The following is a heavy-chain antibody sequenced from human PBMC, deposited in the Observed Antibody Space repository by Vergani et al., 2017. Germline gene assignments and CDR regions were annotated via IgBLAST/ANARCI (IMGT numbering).Heavy chain of an antibody. V-gene: IGHV1-46*03. Sequence: QVQVVQSGAEVKKSGASVKVSCKTSEYTFSNYYMHWVRQAPGQGLEWMGIINPSGGHTNYAQKFQGRVTMTRDTSTSTVCMELSSLRSEDTAIYYCARGDYGILTGYRYWGQGTLVTVSS. CDR2: INPSGGHT. D-gene: IGHD3-9*01. J-gene: IGHJ4*02. CDR3: ARGDYGILTGYRY. CDR1: EYTFSNYY.